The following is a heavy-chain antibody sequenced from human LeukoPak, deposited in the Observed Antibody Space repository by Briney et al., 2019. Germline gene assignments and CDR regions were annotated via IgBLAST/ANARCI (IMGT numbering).Heavy chain of an antibody. Sequence: GASVKVSCTASGYTFTSYAMHWVRQAPGQRLEWMGWINAGNGNSKYSQKFQGRVTITRDTSASTAYMELSSLRSEDTAVYYCARDRVRIAAAGTGAFDIWGQGTMVTVSS. V-gene: IGHV1-3*01. CDR1: GYTFTSYA. J-gene: IGHJ3*02. CDR3: ARDRVRIAAAGTGAFDI. D-gene: IGHD6-13*01. CDR2: INAGNGNS.